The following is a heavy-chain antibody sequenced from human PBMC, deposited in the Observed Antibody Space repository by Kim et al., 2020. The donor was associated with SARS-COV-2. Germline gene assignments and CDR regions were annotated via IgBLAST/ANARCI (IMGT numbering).Heavy chain of an antibody. J-gene: IGHJ6*02. D-gene: IGHD3-10*01. CDR2: INHSGST. V-gene: IGHV4-34*01. CDR3: ARRRTYYYGSGSYYSYYYYGMDV. CDR1: GGSFSGYY. Sequence: SETLSLTCAVYGGSFSGYYWSWIRQPPGKGLEWIGEINHSGSTNYNPSLKSRVTISVDTSKNQFSLKLSSVTAADTAVYYCARRRTYYYGSGSYYSYYYYGMDVWGQGTTVTVSS.